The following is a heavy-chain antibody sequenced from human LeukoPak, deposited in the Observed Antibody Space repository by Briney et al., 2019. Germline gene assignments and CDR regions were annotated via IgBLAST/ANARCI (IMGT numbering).Heavy chain of an antibody. CDR3: AKVPWEFHYFDY. CDR1: GFTFSSYA. J-gene: IGHJ4*02. CDR2: ISGSGGST. V-gene: IGHV3-23*01. D-gene: IGHD1-26*01. Sequence: GGSLRLSCAASGFTFSSYAMSWVRQAPGKGLEWVSAISGSGGSTYYADSVKGRFTISRDNFKNTLYLQMNSLRAEDTAVYYCAKVPWEFHYFDYWGQGTLVTVSS.